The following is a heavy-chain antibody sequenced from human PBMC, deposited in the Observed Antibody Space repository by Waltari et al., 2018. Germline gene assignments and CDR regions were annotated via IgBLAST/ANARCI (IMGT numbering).Heavy chain of an antibody. CDR2: ISSSSSTI. CDR1: GFTFSGYS. CDR3: ARISGYYYMDV. J-gene: IGHJ6*03. V-gene: IGHV3-48*04. D-gene: IGHD2-15*01. Sequence: EVQLVVSGGGLVQPGGSLGLSCAASGFTFSGYSMNWVRQAPGKGLEWVSYISSSSSTIYYADSVKGRFTISRDNAKNSLYLQMNSLRAEDTAVYYCARISGYYYMDVWGKGTTVTVSS.